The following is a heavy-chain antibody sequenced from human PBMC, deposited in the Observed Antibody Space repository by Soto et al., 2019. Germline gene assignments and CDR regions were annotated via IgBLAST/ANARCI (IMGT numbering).Heavy chain of an antibody. CDR2: IIPILGSA. D-gene: IGHD1-26*01. CDR3: ASRERVDAFDI. J-gene: IGHJ3*02. CDR1: GSTFSSYA. Sequence: QVQLVQSGAEVKKPGSSVKVSCKASGSTFSSYAISWVRQAPGQGLEWMGGIIPILGSANYAQKFQDRVTITADESTSTTYMELSSLRSEDAAVYYCASRERVDAFDIWGQGTMVTVSS. V-gene: IGHV1-69*01.